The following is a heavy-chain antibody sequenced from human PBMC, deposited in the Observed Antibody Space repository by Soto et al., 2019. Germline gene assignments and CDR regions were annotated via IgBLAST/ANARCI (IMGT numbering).Heavy chain of an antibody. V-gene: IGHV1-3*01. CDR1: GYTFTSYA. CDR3: AREEWHIIFDI. Sequence: ASVKVSCKASGYTFTSYAMHWVRQAPGQRLEWMGWINAGNGNTKYSQKFQGRVTITADESTSTAYMELSSLRSEDTAVYYCAREEWHIIFDIWGQGTMVTVSS. J-gene: IGHJ3*02. D-gene: IGHD2-21*01. CDR2: INAGNGNT.